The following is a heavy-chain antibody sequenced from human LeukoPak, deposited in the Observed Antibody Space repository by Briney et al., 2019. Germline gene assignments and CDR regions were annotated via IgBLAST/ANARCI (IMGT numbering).Heavy chain of an antibody. D-gene: IGHD3-10*01. V-gene: IGHV1-3*01. Sequence: ASVKVSCKASGYNFIVYVMYWVRQAPGQRLEWMGWINPDNGNTKYSQRFQGRVTITRDTSATTAYMELSSLRSEDTAVYYCASPGEANDAFDIWGQGTMVTVSS. CDR3: ASPGEANDAFDI. J-gene: IGHJ3*02. CDR2: INPDNGNT. CDR1: GYNFIVYV.